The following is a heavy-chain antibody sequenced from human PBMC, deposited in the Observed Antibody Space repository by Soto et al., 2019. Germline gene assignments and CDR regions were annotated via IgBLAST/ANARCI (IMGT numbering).Heavy chain of an antibody. J-gene: IGHJ6*03. V-gene: IGHV3-21*01. D-gene: IGHD2-15*01. CDR3: ARDEGDVVVVAATGDYYYYYYMDV. CDR2: ISSSSSYI. Sequence: GGSLRLSCAASGFTFSSYSMNWVRQAPGKGLEWVSSISSSSSYIYYADSVKGRFTISRDNAKSSLYLQMNSLRAEDTAVYYCARDEGDVVVVAATGDYYYYYYMDVWGKGTTVTVSS. CDR1: GFTFSSYS.